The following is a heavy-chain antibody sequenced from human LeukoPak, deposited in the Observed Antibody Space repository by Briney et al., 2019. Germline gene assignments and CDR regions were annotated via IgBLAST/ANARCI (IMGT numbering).Heavy chain of an antibody. V-gene: IGHV4-59*07. CDR2: IYYSGST. Sequence: TLSLTRTVSGASISSYYCSSIRPPPRKGLEWMGYIYYSGSTNYNPSLKRRVTIYVQTSKNKFSLKLSSVTPPHTALYIRARGSLGYRGYDDTKSNKINFDYWGQGTLVTVSS. J-gene: IGHJ4*02. CDR1: GASISSYY. D-gene: IGHD5-12*01. CDR3: ARGSLGYRGYDDTKSNKINFDY.